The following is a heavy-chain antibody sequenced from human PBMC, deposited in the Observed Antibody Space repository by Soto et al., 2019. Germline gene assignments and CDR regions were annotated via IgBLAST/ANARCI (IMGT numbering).Heavy chain of an antibody. CDR1: CGSIVDISDC. CDR3: ARDRGRYSSSWYT. Sequence: VSCGSIVDISDCWSWIRQPPGKGLEWIGYIYYSGSTNYNPSLKSRVTISVDTSKNQFSLKLSSVTAADTAVYYCARDRGRYSSSWYTWGQGTLVIVSS. J-gene: IGHJ5*02. D-gene: IGHD6-13*01. V-gene: IGHV4-61*01. CDR2: IYYSGST.